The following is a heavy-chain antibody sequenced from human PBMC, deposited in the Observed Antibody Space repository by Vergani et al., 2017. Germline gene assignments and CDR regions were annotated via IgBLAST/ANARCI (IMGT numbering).Heavy chain of an antibody. CDR1: GYTFTDHY. V-gene: IGHV1-69-2*01. CDR2: VDPEDGET. D-gene: IGHD4-17*01. Sequence: EVQLVQSGAEVKKPGATMNISCKVSGYTFTDHYMHWVKQAPGKGLEWMGLVDPEDGETIYAEKFKGRVTIAADTSTDTAHLELSSLRSEDTAVYYCPTPQTVTTGGMEVWGQGTTVIVSS. CDR3: PTPQTVTTGGMEV. J-gene: IGHJ6*02.